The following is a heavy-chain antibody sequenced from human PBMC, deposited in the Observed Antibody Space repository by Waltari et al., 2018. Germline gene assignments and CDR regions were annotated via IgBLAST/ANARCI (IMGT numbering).Heavy chain of an antibody. V-gene: IGHV3-23*01. CDR2: ISGSVGST. D-gene: IGHD3-3*01. J-gene: IGHJ4*02. CDR1: GFTFSSYA. Sequence: EVQLLESGGGLVQPGGSLRLSCAASGFTFSSYAMSWVRQAPGKGLEWVSAISGSVGSTYYADSVKGRFTISRDNSKNTLYLKMNSLRAEDTAVYYCARQDRFSYYFDYWGQGTLVTVSS. CDR3: ARQDRFSYYFDY.